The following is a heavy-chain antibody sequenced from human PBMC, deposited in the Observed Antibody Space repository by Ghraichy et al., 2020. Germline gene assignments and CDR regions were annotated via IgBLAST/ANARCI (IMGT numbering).Heavy chain of an antibody. Sequence: GESLNISCAASGFTFSSYGMHWVRQAPGKGLEWVAFIRYDGSNKYYADSVKGRFTISRDSSKNTLYLQMNSLRAEDTAVYYCAKDSNPYYYDSSGYYYPDYWGQGTLVTVSS. V-gene: IGHV3-30*02. CDR3: AKDSNPYYYDSSGYYYPDY. CDR1: GFTFSSYG. J-gene: IGHJ4*02. D-gene: IGHD3-22*01. CDR2: IRYDGSNK.